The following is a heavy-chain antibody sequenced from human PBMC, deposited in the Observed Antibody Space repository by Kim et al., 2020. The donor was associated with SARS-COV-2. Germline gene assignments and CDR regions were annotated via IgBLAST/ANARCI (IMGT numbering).Heavy chain of an antibody. V-gene: IGHV3-30*07. Sequence: SVEGRFTITRDNSKNTVDLQMNSMRAEDTAVYYCARDRDGYSYGSSGMDVWGQGTTVTVSS. J-gene: IGHJ6*02. D-gene: IGHD5-18*01. CDR3: ARDRDGYSYGSSGMDV.